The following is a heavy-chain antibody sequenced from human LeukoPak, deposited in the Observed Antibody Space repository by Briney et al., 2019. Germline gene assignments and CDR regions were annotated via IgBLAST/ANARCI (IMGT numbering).Heavy chain of an antibody. CDR2: INPNTGAT. CDR3: AREDYYGSGSYNDAFDI. V-gene: IGHV1-2*02. CDR1: RYTFTGYY. Sequence: GASVKVSCKPSRYTFTGYYLHWVRQAACHGGEWMGWINPNTGATIYAEKFQGRVTMTRDTSIDTAYMEMRSLRSDDTAVYYCAREDYYGSGSYNDAFDIWGQGTMVTVSS. D-gene: IGHD3-10*01. J-gene: IGHJ3*02.